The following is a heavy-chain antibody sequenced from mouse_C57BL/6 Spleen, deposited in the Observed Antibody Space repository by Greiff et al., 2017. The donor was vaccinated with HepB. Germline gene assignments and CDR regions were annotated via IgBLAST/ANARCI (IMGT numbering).Heavy chain of an antibody. CDR1: GYTFTSYW. D-gene: IGHD1-1*01. V-gene: IGHV1-64*01. CDR3: ARNYGSSYWFAY. J-gene: IGHJ3*01. CDR2: IHPNSGST. Sequence: VKLQQPGAELVKPGASVKLSCKASGYTFTSYWMHWVKQRPGQGLEWIGMIHPNSGSTNYNEKFKSKATLTVDKSSSTAYMQLSSLTSEDSAVYYCARNYGSSYWFAYWGQGTLVTVSA.